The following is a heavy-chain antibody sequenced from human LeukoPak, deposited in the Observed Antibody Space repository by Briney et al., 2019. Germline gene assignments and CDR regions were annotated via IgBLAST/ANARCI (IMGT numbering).Heavy chain of an antibody. CDR3: AGGTYYYDSSGYYQYYFDY. CDR1: GGAFSGYS. J-gene: IGHJ4*02. CDR2: INDSGST. V-gene: IGHV4-34*01. D-gene: IGHD3-22*01. Sequence: PSETLSPTCAVYGGAFSGYSWSWIRQPPGKGLEWIGEINDSGSTKYNPSLKSRVTISVDTSKNQFSLKLTSLTAADTAVYYCAGGTYYYDSSGYYQYYFDYWGQGTLVTVSS.